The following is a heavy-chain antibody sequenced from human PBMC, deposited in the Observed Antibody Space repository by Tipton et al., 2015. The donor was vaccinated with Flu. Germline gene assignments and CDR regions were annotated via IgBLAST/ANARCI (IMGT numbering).Heavy chain of an antibody. CDR1: GYTVSGHY. D-gene: IGHD5-18*01. CDR3: ARTWIQLWTPDFDY. Sequence: QVQLVQSGAEVKEPGASVKVSCKASGYTVSGHYMHWIRQAPGQGLEWMGWSNPKSGDTKYAQNFQGRVTMTRDTSITTVYMELTGLTSDDTAIYYCARTWIQLWTPDFDYWGQGTLVTVSS. J-gene: IGHJ4*02. CDR2: SNPKSGDT. V-gene: IGHV1-2*02.